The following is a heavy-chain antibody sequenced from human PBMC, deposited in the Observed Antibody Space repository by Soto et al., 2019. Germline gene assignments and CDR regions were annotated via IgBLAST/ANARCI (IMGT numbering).Heavy chain of an antibody. Sequence: QVQLVQSGAEEKKPGALVKVSCKASGYTFTSYAMHWVRQAPGQRLEWMGWINAGNGNTKYSQKFQGRVTITRDTSASTAYMELSSLRSEDTAVYYCARSIVVVTALDYWGQGTRVTVSS. CDR1: GYTFTSYA. V-gene: IGHV1-3*05. D-gene: IGHD2-21*02. CDR3: ARSIVVVTALDY. CDR2: INAGNGNT. J-gene: IGHJ4*02.